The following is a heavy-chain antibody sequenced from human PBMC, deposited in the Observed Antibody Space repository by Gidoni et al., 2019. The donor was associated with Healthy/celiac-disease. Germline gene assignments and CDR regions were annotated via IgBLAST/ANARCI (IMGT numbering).Heavy chain of an antibody. CDR3: TTLYLGYCSGGSCSNRDDY. CDR2: IKSKTDGGTT. J-gene: IGHJ4*02. Sequence: EVQLVESGGGLVKPGGSLRLSCAASGFTFSNAWLSWVRQAPGKGLEWVGLIKSKTDGGTTDYAAPVKGRFTISRDDSKNTLYLQMNSLKTEDTAVYYCTTLYLGYCSGGSCSNRDDYWGQGTLVTVSS. D-gene: IGHD2-15*01. V-gene: IGHV3-15*01. CDR1: GFTFSNAW.